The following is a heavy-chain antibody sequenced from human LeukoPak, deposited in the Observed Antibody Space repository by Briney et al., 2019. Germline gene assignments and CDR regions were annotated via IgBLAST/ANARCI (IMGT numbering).Heavy chain of an antibody. V-gene: IGHV1-69*13. CDR1: GGTFSSYA. Sequence: SVKVSCKASGGTFSSYAISWVRQAPGQGLEWMGGIIAIFGTANYAQKFQGRVTITADESTSTAYMELSSLRSEDTAVYYCAAVVPAVMGYFDYWGQGTLVTVSS. CDR2: IIAIFGTA. D-gene: IGHD2-2*01. CDR3: AAVVPAVMGYFDY. J-gene: IGHJ4*02.